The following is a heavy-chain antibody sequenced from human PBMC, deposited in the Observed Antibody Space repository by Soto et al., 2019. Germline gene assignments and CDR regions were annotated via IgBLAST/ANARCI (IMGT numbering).Heavy chain of an antibody. Sequence: GGSLRLSCEASGFSLGRQWMHWVRQAPGEGLVWVSRINSDGRTINYADSVKGRFTISRDNAKNTLFLQMSSLRVEDTAVYYCASKGSRSGYFALDYWGQRALVTLSS. V-gene: IGHV3-74*01. CDR1: GFSLGRQW. CDR3: ASKGSRSGYFALDY. CDR2: INSDGRTI. D-gene: IGHD5-12*01. J-gene: IGHJ4*02.